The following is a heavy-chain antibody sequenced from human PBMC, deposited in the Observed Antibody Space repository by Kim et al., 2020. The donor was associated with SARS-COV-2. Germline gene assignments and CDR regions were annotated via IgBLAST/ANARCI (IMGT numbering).Heavy chain of an antibody. CDR2: IYYSGST. Sequence: SETLSLTCTVSGGSISSSSYYWGWIRQPPGNGLEWIGSIYYSGSTYYNPSLKSRVTISVDTSKNQFSLKLSSVTAADTAVYYCARETQYYDILTGSVLSNWFDPWGQGTLVTVSS. J-gene: IGHJ5*02. CDR1: GGSISSSSYY. CDR3: ARETQYYDILTGSVLSNWFDP. V-gene: IGHV4-39*07. D-gene: IGHD3-9*01.